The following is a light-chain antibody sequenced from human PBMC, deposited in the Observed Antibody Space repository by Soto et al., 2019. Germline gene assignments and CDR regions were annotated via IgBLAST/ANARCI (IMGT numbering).Light chain of an antibody. Sequence: ENVLTQSPDTLYLSPGDRATLSCMAVQSVVYNYLAWYQQKPGQAPRLRIYRASTRDTGIAARFSGSGSGNDFTLAISRLEPEDFELYQCQQSATTVINFGQGTRLAMK. CDR3: QQSATTVIN. CDR2: RAS. V-gene: IGKV3-20*01. J-gene: IGKJ5*01. CDR1: QSVVYNY.